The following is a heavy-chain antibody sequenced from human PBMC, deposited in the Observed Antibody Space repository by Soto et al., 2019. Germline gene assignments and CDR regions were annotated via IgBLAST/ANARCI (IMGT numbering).Heavy chain of an antibody. CDR3: ARDYSSSGAPVG. D-gene: IGHD6-13*01. Sequence: QVQLVESGGGVVQPGRSLRLSCAASGFTFSSYAMHWVRQAPGKGLERVAVISYDGSNKYYADSVKGRFTISRDNSKNTLYLQMNSLRAEDTAVYYCARDYSSSGAPVGWGQGTLVTVSS. V-gene: IGHV3-30-3*01. CDR2: ISYDGSNK. J-gene: IGHJ4*02. CDR1: GFTFSSYA.